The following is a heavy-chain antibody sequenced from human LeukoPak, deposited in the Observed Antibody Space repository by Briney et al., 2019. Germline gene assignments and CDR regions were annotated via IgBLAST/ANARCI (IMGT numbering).Heavy chain of an antibody. CDR3: ARVIVPAASYYYYYMDV. CDR2: IYYSGST. J-gene: IGHJ6*03. D-gene: IGHD2-2*01. CDR1: GGSISSSSYY. Sequence: SETLSLTCTVSGGSISSSSYYWGWIRQPPGKGLEWIGSIYYSGSTYYNPSLKSRVTISVDTSKNQFSLKLSSVTAADTAVYYCARVIVPAASYYYYYMDVWGKGTTVTISS. V-gene: IGHV4-39*07.